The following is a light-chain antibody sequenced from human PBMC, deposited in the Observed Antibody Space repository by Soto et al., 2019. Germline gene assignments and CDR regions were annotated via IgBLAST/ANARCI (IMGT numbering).Light chain of an antibody. CDR2: KVS. Sequence: DIVMTQTPLSSPVTLGQAASISCRSSQSLVHSDGNTYLSWFHQRPGQPPRPLIYKVSDRFSGVPERFSGSGAGTDFTLTISRVEAEDVGLYYCMQATQSTWTFGQGTKVEIK. J-gene: IGKJ1*01. CDR1: QSLVHSDGNTY. CDR3: MQATQSTWT. V-gene: IGKV2-24*01.